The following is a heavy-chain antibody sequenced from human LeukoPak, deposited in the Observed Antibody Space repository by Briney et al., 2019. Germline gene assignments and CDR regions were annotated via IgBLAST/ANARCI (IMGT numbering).Heavy chain of an antibody. J-gene: IGHJ5*02. V-gene: IGHV1-46*01. CDR2: INPSGGST. CDR3: ARDQGSSGWSEIDP. CDR1: GYTFSSYG. D-gene: IGHD6-19*01. Sequence: ASVKVSCKASGYTFSSYGISWVRQAPGQGLEWMGIINPSGGSTSYAQKFQGRVTMTRDTSTSTVYMELSSLRSEDTAVYYCARDQGSSGWSEIDPWGQGTLVTVSS.